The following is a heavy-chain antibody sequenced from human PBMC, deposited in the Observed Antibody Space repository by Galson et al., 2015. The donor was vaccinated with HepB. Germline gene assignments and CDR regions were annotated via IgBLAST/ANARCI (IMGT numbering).Heavy chain of an antibody. V-gene: IGHV2-5*02. CDR2: IYWDDDK. CDR3: AHREEMATSEYFDY. Sequence: PALVKPTQTLTLTCTFSGFSLSTSGVGVGWIRQPPGKALEWLALIYWDDDKRYSPSPKSRLTITKDTSKNQVVLTMTNMDPVDTATYYCAHREEMATSEYFDYWGQGTLVTVSS. J-gene: IGHJ4*02. CDR1: GFSLSTSGVG. D-gene: IGHD5-24*01.